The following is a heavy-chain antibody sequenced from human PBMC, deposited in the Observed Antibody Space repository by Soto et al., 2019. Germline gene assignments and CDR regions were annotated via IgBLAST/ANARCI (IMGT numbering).Heavy chain of an antibody. CDR2: ISYSGSST. CDR1: GFTFSIYA. V-gene: IGHV3-23*01. J-gene: IGHJ4*02. D-gene: IGHD2-2*02. CDR3: AKCAGDTATSCYRGIDY. Sequence: EVQLLESGGGLVQPGESLKLSCAASGFTFSIYAMSWVRQAPGKGLEWVSGISYSGSSTYYADSVKGRFSISRDNSKNTLYLQMNSLRGEGTAIYYCAKCAGDTATSCYRGIDYWGRGTLVTGSS.